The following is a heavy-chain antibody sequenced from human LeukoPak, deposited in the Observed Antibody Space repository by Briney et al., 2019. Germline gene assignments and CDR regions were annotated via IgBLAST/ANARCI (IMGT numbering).Heavy chain of an antibody. CDR2: IDTVGSST. D-gene: IGHD2-2*01. CDR1: GFTFSNYW. Sequence: AGGSLRLSCAASGFTFSNYWMHWVRQAPGKGLVWVSHIDTVGSSTTYADSVKGRFTISRDNAKNTLYLQMNSLRAEDTAVYYCSRVRCSSRSCYLDYWGQGTLVTVSS. V-gene: IGHV3-74*01. CDR3: SRVRCSSRSCYLDY. J-gene: IGHJ4*02.